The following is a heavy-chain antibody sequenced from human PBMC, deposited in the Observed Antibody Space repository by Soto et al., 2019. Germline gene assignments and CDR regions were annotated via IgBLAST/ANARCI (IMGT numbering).Heavy chain of an antibody. D-gene: IGHD4-17*01. J-gene: IGHJ4*02. CDR3: AKDYGGKDGDY. Sequence: QVQLVQSGAEVKKPGSSVKVSCKASGGTFSSYTISWVRQAPGQGLEWMGRIIPILGIANYAQKFQGRVKITADKSTSTAYMELSSLRCEDRAVYYCAKDYGGKDGDYWGQGTLVTVSS. V-gene: IGHV1-69*08. CDR2: IIPILGIA. CDR1: GGTFSSYT.